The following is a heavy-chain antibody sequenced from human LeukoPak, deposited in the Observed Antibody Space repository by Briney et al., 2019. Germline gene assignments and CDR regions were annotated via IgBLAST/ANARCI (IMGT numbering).Heavy chain of an antibody. D-gene: IGHD6-19*01. CDR2: ISYDGSDK. V-gene: IGHV3-30*03. CDR1: GFTFSSYG. CDR3: ARDLGVAALDN. Sequence: GGSLRLSCAASGFTFSSYGMHWVRQAPGKGLEWVAVISYDGSDKYYADSVKGRFTISRDNPRNTLYLQMNSLRAEDTAVYYCARDLGVAALDNWGQGTLVTVSS. J-gene: IGHJ4*02.